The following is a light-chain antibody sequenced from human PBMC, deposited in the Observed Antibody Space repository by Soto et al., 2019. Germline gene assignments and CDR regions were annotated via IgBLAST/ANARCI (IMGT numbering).Light chain of an antibody. CDR1: QDISNY. J-gene: IGKJ5*01. V-gene: IGKV1-33*01. Sequence: DIQMTQSPSSLSASVGDRVTITCQASQDISNYLNWYQQKPGKAPKLLIYDASNLETGVPSRFSGSGSGTEFNFTISSLQPEDIATYYCQQYDNLPITFGQGTRLEIK. CDR3: QQYDNLPIT. CDR2: DAS.